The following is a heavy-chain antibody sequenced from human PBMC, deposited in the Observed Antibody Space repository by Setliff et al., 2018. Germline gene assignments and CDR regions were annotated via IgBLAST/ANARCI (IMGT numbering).Heavy chain of an antibody. CDR2: IHYSENT. D-gene: IGHD1-26*01. J-gene: IGHJ4*02. V-gene: IGHV4-39*01. Sequence: SETLSLTCTVSGGSITSGRYYWGWIRQPPGQGLEWIASIHYSENTYYNPSLKTRVTISVDTSKNQFSLKLSFVTAADTAVYYCARHPSSGIYYGGSIFYFDDWGPGILVTVSS. CDR3: ARHPSSGIYYGGSIFYFDD. CDR1: GGSITSGRYY.